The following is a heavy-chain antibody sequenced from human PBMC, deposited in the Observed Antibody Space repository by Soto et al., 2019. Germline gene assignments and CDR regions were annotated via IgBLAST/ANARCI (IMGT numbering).Heavy chain of an antibody. CDR2: ISRTGDSA. CDR3: AKGPDGSGYYHNWFDS. CDR1: GFSFSDYA. Sequence: EVHLLESGGALVQPGGSLTLSCAASGFSFSDYAMSWVRQAPGKGLEWVSSISRTGDSAYYADYVKGRFAISRDRSKNRWSLQMTGMSVEDGAVYYCAKGPDGSGYYHNWFDSWGQVTLFTVSA. D-gene: IGHD3-22*01. V-gene: IGHV3-23*01. J-gene: IGHJ5*01.